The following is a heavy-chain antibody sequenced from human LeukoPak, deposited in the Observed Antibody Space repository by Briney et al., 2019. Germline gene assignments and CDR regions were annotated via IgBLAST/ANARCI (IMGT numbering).Heavy chain of an antibody. CDR2: INHSGST. CDR3: ARTKRITMVRGVMAFDY. J-gene: IGHJ4*02. D-gene: IGHD3-10*01. CDR1: GASVSTTPYY. V-gene: IGHV4-34*01. Sequence: SQTLSLTCKVSGASVSTTPYYWTWIRQPPGKGLEWIGEINHSGSTNYNPSLKSRVTISVDTSKNQFSLKLSSVTAADTAVYYCARTKRITMVRGVMAFDYWGQGTLVTVSS.